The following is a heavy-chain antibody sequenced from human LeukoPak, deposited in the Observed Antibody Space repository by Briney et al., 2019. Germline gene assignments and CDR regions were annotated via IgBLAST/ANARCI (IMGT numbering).Heavy chain of an antibody. Sequence: ASVKVSCKASGYTFTSYDINWVRQATGQGLERMGWMNPNSGNTGYAQKFQGRVTITRNTSISTAYMELSSLRSEDTAVYYCARAYSSGYSHDAFDIWGQGTMVTVSS. D-gene: IGHD3-22*01. CDR2: MNPNSGNT. CDR3: ARAYSSGYSHDAFDI. J-gene: IGHJ3*02. V-gene: IGHV1-8*03. CDR1: GYTFTSYD.